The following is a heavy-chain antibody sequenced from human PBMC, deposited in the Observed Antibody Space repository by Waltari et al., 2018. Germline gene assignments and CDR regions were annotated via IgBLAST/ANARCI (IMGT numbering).Heavy chain of an antibody. CDR2: IYYSGST. V-gene: IGHV4-59*01. D-gene: IGHD6-6*01. J-gene: IGHJ6*03. CDR3: ARAVGISSYLDYYYYYLDV. Sequence: QVQLQESGPGLVKPSETLSLTCTVSGGSISSYYWSWIRQPPGKGLEWIGYIYYSGSTNYNPSLKSRVTISVDTSKNQFSLKLSSVTAADTAVYYCARAVGISSYLDYYYYYLDVWGKGTTVTVSS. CDR1: GGSISSYY.